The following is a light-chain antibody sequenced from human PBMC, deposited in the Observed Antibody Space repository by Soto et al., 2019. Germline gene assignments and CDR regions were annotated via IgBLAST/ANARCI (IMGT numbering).Light chain of an antibody. CDR2: GAS. V-gene: IGKV3D-15*01. J-gene: IGKJ5*01. CDR1: QSVSNN. CDR3: QQYNNWLGIT. Sequence: EIVLTQSPGTLSLSPGERATLSCRASQSVSNNYLAWYQQKPGQAPRLLIYGASNRATGIPDRFSGSGSGTEFTLTISSLQSEDFAVYYCQQYNNWLGITFGQGTRLEIK.